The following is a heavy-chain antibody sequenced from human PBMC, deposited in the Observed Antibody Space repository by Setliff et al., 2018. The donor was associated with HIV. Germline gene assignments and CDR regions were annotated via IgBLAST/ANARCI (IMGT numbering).Heavy chain of an antibody. V-gene: IGHV4-34*01. CDR2: INHSGST. J-gene: IGHJ3*02. D-gene: IGHD5-12*01. Sequence: SETLSLTCAVYGGSFSGYYWSWIRQPPGKGLEWIGEINHSGSTNYNPSLKSRVTISVDTSKNQFSLKLSSVTAADTAVYYCARLFQWMSYAFDIWGQGTMVTVSS. CDR3: ARLFQWMSYAFDI. CDR1: GGSFSGYY.